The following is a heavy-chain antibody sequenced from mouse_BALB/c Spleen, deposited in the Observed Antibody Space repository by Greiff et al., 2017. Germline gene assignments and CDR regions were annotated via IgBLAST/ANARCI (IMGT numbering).Heavy chain of an antibody. D-gene: IGHD2-14*01. CDR3: AREGDYYRYDERPPWFAY. Sequence: EVQLQESGPDLVKPSQSLSLTCTVTGYSITSGYSWHWIRQFPGNKLEWMGYIHYSGSTNYNPSLKSRISITRDTSKNQFFLQLNSVTTEDTATYYCAREGDYYRYDERPPWFAYWGQGTLVTVSA. V-gene: IGHV3-1*02. J-gene: IGHJ3*01. CDR1: GYSITSGYS. CDR2: IHYSGST.